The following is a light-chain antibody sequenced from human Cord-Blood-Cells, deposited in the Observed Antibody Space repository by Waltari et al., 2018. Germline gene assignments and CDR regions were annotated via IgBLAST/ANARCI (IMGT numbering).Light chain of an antibody. J-gene: IGLJ2*01. CDR3: SSYTSSSTLVV. Sequence: QSALTPPASVSGSPGQSITISCTGTSSDAGGYNYVSWYQQHPGKAPKLMIYEVSNRPSGVSNRFSGSKSGNTASLTISGLQAEDEADYYCSSYTSSSTLVVFGGGTKLTVL. V-gene: IGLV2-14*01. CDR1: SSDAGGYNY. CDR2: EVS.